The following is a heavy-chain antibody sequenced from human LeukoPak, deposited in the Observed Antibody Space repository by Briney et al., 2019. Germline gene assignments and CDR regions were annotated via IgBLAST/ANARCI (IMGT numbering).Heavy chain of an antibody. J-gene: IGHJ4*02. V-gene: IGHV3-69-1*01. CDR3: ARGGSGYDFDF. CDR1: GFTFSDYY. D-gene: IGHD5-12*01. Sequence: GGSLRLSCAASGFTFSDYYMSWIRQAPGKGLEWVSYISSSSTIYYADSVKGRFTISRDNAKNSLYLQMNSLRDEDTAVYYCARGGSGYDFDFWGQGTLVTVSS. CDR2: ISSSSTI.